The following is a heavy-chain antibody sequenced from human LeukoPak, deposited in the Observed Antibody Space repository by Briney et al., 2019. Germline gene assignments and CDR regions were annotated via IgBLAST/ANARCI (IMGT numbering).Heavy chain of an antibody. V-gene: IGHV4-39*07. CDR3: ARGLYRPAMANWFDP. CDR2: INHSGST. D-gene: IGHD2-2*01. Sequence: PSETLSLTCTVSGGSISSSSYYWGWIRQPPGKGLEWIGEINHSGSTNYNPSLKSRVTISVDTSKNQFSLKLSSVTAADTAVYYCARGLYRPAMANWFDPWGQGTLVTVSS. CDR1: GGSISSSSYY. J-gene: IGHJ5*02.